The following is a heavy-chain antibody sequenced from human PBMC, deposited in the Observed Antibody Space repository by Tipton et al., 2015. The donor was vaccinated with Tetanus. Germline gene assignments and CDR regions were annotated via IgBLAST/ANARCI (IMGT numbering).Heavy chain of an antibody. V-gene: IGHV1-18*01. CDR1: GYTFTSFG. Sequence: QSGAEVKKPGASVKVSCKASGYTFTSFGINWVRQAPGQGLEWMGWINTDKGSTNYAQNLQGRVIMTTDTSTLTAYMELWSLRSDDTAVYYCARGGTMDYWGQGTLVTVSA. J-gene: IGHJ4*02. D-gene: IGHD1-1*01. CDR3: ARGGTMDY. CDR2: INTDKGST.